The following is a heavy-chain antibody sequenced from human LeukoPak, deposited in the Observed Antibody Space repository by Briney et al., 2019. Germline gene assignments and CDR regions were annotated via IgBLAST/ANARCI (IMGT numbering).Heavy chain of an antibody. J-gene: IGHJ4*02. Sequence: SETLSLTCTVSGDSISTSNFHWGWIRQPPGKGLEWIGSLDYSATIYYNPSLNGRVTLSLDTSRNQFSLSLISATDADTAVYYCARSRRNSRTDFEYWGQGTLVTVSS. CDR3: ARSRRNSRTDFEY. V-gene: IGHV4-39*07. D-gene: IGHD1-7*01. CDR2: LDYSATI. CDR1: GDSISTSNFH.